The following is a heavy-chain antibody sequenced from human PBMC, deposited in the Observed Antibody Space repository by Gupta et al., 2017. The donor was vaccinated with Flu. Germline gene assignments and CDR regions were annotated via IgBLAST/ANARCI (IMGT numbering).Heavy chain of an antibody. V-gene: IGHV1-46*01. Sequence: QVQLVQSGAEVKKPGASVKVSCKASGYTFTSYYMHWVRQAPGQGLEWMGIINPSGGSTSYAQKFQGRVTMTRDTSTSTVYMELSSLRSEDTAVYYCARDIRNDYSNYGWFDPWGQGTLVTVSS. CDR1: GYTFTSYY. J-gene: IGHJ5*02. CDR2: INPSGGST. D-gene: IGHD4-11*01. CDR3: ARDIRNDYSNYGWFDP.